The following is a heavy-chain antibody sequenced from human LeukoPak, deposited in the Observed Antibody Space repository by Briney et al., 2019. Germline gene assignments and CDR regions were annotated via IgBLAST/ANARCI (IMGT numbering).Heavy chain of an antibody. CDR1: DDSIKNYF. V-gene: IGHV4-59*12. CDR2: VFYSGST. D-gene: IGHD3-10*01. Sequence: SETLPLTCTVSDDSIKNYFWTWIRQSPGKGLEWIGYVFYSGSTSYNPSLRSRVTISVDTSKNQFSLKLSSVTAADTAVYYCARERRDYYGSGSSNYGMDVWGQGTTVTVS. J-gene: IGHJ6*02. CDR3: ARERRDYYGSGSSNYGMDV.